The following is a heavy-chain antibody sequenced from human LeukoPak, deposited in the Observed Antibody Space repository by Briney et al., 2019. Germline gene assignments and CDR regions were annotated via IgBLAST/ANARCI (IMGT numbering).Heavy chain of an antibody. CDR1: GFSFRSYW. D-gene: IGHD3-10*01. J-gene: IGHJ3*02. V-gene: IGHV3-74*01. Sequence: GGSLRLSCAASGFSFRSYWMHWVRLPPGKGLVWVSRIDTDGSSTAYADSVKGRFTISRDNSKNTLYLQMNSLRAEDTALYYCADHYYGSGTNVFDIWGQGTMVTVSS. CDR2: IDTDGSST. CDR3: ADHYYGSGTNVFDI.